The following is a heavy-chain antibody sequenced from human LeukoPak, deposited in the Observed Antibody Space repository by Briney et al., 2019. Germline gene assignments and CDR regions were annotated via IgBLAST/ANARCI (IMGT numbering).Heavy chain of an antibody. Sequence: PGESLKISCKGSGYSFTSYWIGWVRQMPGKGLEWMGIIYPGDSDTRYSPSFQGQVTISADKSISTAYLQWSSLKASDTATYYCARHARTVAGGNYYYHYYMDVWGTGTTVTVS. V-gene: IGHV5-51*01. J-gene: IGHJ6*03. CDR1: GYSFTSYW. CDR2: IYPGDSDT. CDR3: ARHARTVAGGNYYYHYYMDV. D-gene: IGHD6-13*01.